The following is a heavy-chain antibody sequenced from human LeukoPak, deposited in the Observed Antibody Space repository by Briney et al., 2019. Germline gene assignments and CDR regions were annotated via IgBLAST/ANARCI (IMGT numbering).Heavy chain of an antibody. CDR3: ARLRCTVTNLQYYDNGMDV. V-gene: IGHV5-51*01. CDR2: IHPGDSDT. CDR1: GYSFTSYL. D-gene: IGHD4-17*01. J-gene: IGHJ6*02. Sequence: KCGESLIISCKGSGYSFTSYLLGLVRQTPGKGLELMGIIHPGDSDTRYRPSFQGQVTISADKSISTAYLQWSSLKASDSAMYYCARLRCTVTNLQYYDNGMDVWGQGTTVTVSS.